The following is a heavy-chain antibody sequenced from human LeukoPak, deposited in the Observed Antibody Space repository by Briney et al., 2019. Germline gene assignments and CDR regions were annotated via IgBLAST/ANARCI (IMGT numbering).Heavy chain of an antibody. J-gene: IGHJ4*02. D-gene: IGHD3-3*01. CDR3: ASSLSPYYDVTSAYWVWGY. V-gene: IGHV4-34*01. CDR1: GESFSGYY. CDR2: INQSGDT. Sequence: SETLSLTCGVSGESFSGYYWSWLRQPPGKALEWIGEINQSGDTNYNPSFESRVTMSVDASKKQFSLKVKSVTAADGAVYYCASSLSPYYDVTSAYWVWGYWGQGTLVIISS.